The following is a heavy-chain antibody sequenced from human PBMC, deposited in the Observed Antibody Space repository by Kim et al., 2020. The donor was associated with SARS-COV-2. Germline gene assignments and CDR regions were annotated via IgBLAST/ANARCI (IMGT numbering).Heavy chain of an antibody. Sequence: SETLSLTCTVSGGSISSSSYYWGWIRQPPGKGLEWIGSIYYSGSTYYNPSLKSRVTISVDTSKNQFSLKLSSVTAADTAVYYCARDVGPYEVAGPGNNWFDPWGQGTLVTVSS. CDR2: IYYSGST. J-gene: IGHJ5*02. V-gene: IGHV4-39*07. CDR1: GGSISSSSYY. CDR3: ARDVGPYEVAGPGNNWFDP. D-gene: IGHD6-19*01.